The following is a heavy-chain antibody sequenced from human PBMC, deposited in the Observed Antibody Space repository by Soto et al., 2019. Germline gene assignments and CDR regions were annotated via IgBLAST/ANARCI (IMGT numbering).Heavy chain of an antibody. D-gene: IGHD2-21*02. V-gene: IGHV1-2*02. Sequence: QVQLVQSGAEVKKPGASLKVSCKASGYRFTGYGLHWVRQAPGQGLQRMGWINPKSGATDYAQKFQGRITMTREMSTNTAYLELSGLRSDDTAYDTAVYYCAKSNYGGDDYFQYGLDVWGQGTTVTVSS. CDR1: GYRFTGYG. CDR2: INPKSGAT. CDR3: VYYCAKSNYGGDDYFQYGLDV. J-gene: IGHJ6*02.